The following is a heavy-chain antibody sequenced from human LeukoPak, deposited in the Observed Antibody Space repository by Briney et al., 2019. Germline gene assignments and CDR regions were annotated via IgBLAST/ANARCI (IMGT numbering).Heavy chain of an antibody. D-gene: IGHD1-26*01. J-gene: IGHJ4*02. CDR3: ARGVGATTYYFDY. Sequence: PSETLSLTCTVSGGSISSYYWSWIRQPPGKGLEWIGYIYYSGSTNYNPSLKSRVTISVDTSKNQFSLKLNSVTAADTAVYYCARGVGATTYYFDYWGQGTLVTVSS. CDR1: GGSISSYY. V-gene: IGHV4-59*01. CDR2: IYYSGST.